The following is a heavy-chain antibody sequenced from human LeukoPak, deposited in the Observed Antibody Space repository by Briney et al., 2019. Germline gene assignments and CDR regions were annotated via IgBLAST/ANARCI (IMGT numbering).Heavy chain of an antibody. V-gene: IGHV3-48*01. D-gene: IGHD6-19*01. J-gene: IGHJ6*02. CDR2: ISSSSSTI. CDR1: GFTFSSYS. Sequence: GGSLRLSCAASGFTFSSYSMNWVRQAPGKGLECVSYISSSSSTIYYADSVKGRFTISRDNAKNSLYLQMNSLRAEDTAVYYCASTVGSGWDYYYYYGMDVLGQGTTVTVSS. CDR3: ASTVGSGWDYYYYYGMDV.